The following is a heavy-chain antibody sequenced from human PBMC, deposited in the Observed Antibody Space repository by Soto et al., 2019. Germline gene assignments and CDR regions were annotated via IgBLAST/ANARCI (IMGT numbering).Heavy chain of an antibody. CDR2: IDWDDDK. Sequence: SGPTLVNPTQTLTLTCTFSGFSLRTSGMRVSWIRQPPGKALEWLARIDWDDDKFYSTPLKTRLTISKDTSKNQVVLTMTNMDPLETATYYCVTIQRSSGWNNCFEPRGQATLVTVSS. CDR3: VTIQRSSGWNNCFEP. D-gene: IGHD6-25*01. V-gene: IGHV2-70*04. J-gene: IGHJ5*02. CDR1: GFSLRTSGMR.